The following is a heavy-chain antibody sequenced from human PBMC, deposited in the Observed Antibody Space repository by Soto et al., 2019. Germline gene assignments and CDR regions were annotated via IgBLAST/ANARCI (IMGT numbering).Heavy chain of an antibody. CDR2: IWFDGSAK. Sequence: QEQLVESGGGVVQPGTSLRLSCVASGFTFNVYGMHWVRQAPGKGLEGVAAIWFDGSAKYYADSVKGRFTISRDNSKNTLYLQMISLRAECTGVYYCARLVGAAAGRFDPWGQGPLVIVSS. D-gene: IGHD6-13*01. J-gene: IGHJ5*02. V-gene: IGHV3-33*01. CDR1: GFTFNVYG. CDR3: ARLVGAAAGRFDP.